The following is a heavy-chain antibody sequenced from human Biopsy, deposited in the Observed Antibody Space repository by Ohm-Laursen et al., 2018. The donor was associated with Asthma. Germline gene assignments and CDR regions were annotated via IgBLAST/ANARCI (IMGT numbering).Heavy chain of an antibody. CDR3: ARDSYSSGLYDDFES. D-gene: IGHD6-19*01. Sequence: GSLRLSCTASGFTFSDHYMSWIRQAPGKGLEWISYINGKSNSIEYADSVKGRFTISRDNAKNSLYLQMNSLRAEDTAVYYCARDSYSSGLYDDFESWGQGTLVTVSS. CDR1: GFTFSDHY. V-gene: IGHV3-11*01. J-gene: IGHJ4*02. CDR2: INGKSNSI.